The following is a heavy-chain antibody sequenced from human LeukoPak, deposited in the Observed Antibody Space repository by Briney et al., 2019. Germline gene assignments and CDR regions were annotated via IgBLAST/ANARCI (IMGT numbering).Heavy chain of an antibody. Sequence: GRSLRLSCAASGFTFSSYAMHWVRQAPGKGLEYVSAISSNGGSTYYANSVKGRFTISRDNSKNTLYLQMGSLRAEDMAVYYCARDGGTAMVFGAFDIWGQGTMVTVSS. D-gene: IGHD5-18*01. CDR3: ARDGGTAMVFGAFDI. J-gene: IGHJ3*02. CDR1: GFTFSSYA. V-gene: IGHV3-64*01. CDR2: ISSNGGST.